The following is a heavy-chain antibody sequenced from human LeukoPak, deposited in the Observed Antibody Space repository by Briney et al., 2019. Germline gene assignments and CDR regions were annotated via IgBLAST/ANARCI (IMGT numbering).Heavy chain of an antibody. CDR1: GYTFTGYY. CDR2: INPNSGGT. Sequence: GASVKVSCKASGYTFTGYYMHWVRQAPGQGLEWMGWINPNSGGTNYAQKFQGRVTMTRDTSISTAYMELSRLRSDDTAVYYCARATPKNYDFWSGYHAPSHEIDYWGQGTLVTVSS. CDR3: ARATPKNYDFWSGYHAPSHEIDY. D-gene: IGHD3-3*01. V-gene: IGHV1-2*02. J-gene: IGHJ4*02.